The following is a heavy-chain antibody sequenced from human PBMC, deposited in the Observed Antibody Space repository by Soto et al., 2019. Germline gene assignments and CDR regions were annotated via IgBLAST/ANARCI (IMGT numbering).Heavy chain of an antibody. Sequence: EVQLVESGGGLVQPGGSLTLSCAVSGLTFGDHYMEWVRQAPGKGLEWVARSRNKAKSYSTDFAASVKGRFTISRDESKNSLNLQMNRLMTEDTAVYYCSILEGAWGPGHLVTVSS. CDR2: SRNKAKSYST. J-gene: IGHJ5*02. CDR1: GLTFGDHY. CDR3: SILEGA. D-gene: IGHD2-21*01. V-gene: IGHV3-72*01.